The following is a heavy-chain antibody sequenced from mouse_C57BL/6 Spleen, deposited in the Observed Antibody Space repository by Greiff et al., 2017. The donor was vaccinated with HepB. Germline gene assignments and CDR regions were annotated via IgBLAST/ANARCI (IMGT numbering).Heavy chain of an antibody. CDR3: ASYYGSSYPGFDV. V-gene: IGHV5-17*01. Sequence: EVKVVESGGGLVKPGGSLKLSCAASGFTFSDYGMHWVRQAPEKGLEWVAYISSGSSTIYYADTVKGRFTISRDNAKNTLFLQMTSLRSEDTAMYYCASYYGSSYPGFDVWGTGTTVTVSS. CDR1: GFTFSDYG. CDR2: ISSGSSTI. D-gene: IGHD1-1*01. J-gene: IGHJ1*03.